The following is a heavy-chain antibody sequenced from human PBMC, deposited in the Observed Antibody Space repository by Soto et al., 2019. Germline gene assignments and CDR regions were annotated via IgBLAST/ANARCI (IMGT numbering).Heavy chain of an antibody. J-gene: IGHJ3*01. V-gene: IGHV1-18*04. CDR1: GYTFTTYD. CDR2: ISTSTGNT. CDR3: ARGEGMGARHDAYDL. Sequence: QVQLVQSGGEVKKPGASVKVSCKASGYTFTTYDVTWVRQAPGQGLEWMGWISTSTGNTNYVQKLQGRVTMTTDTSASTAYMELRSLRSDDTAVYVCARGEGMGARHDAYDLWGQGTMVAVSS. D-gene: IGHD6-6*01.